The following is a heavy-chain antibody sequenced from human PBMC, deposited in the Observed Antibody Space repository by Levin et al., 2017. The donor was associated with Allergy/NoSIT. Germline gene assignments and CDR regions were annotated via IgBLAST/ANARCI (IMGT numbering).Heavy chain of an antibody. Sequence: SQTLSLPCSVSGDSIRTSYWNWIRQPPGKGLEWIGYIYDSGSTNHNPSLKSRVTISVETSKNQLSLKLSSVTAADTAVYYCARSYKKGSDYYYYYMDVWGKGTTVTVSS. CDR2: IYDSGST. J-gene: IGHJ6*03. CDR1: GDSIRTSY. D-gene: IGHD5-24*01. V-gene: IGHV4-59*01. CDR3: ARSYKKGSDYYYYYMDV.